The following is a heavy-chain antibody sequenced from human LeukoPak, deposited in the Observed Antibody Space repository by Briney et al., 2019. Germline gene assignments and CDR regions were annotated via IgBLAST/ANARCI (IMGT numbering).Heavy chain of an antibody. CDR1: GFTFSSYG. CDR3: AKGGGGFYDY. CDR2: IGGTGDTT. J-gene: IGHJ4*02. Sequence: GTLRLSCAASGFTFSSYGMNWVRQAPGKGLEWVSAIGGTGDTTYYADSVKGRFTISRDNSKNTLYLQMNSLRAEDTALYYCAKGGGGFYDYWGQGTLVTVSS. V-gene: IGHV3-23*01. D-gene: IGHD6-25*01.